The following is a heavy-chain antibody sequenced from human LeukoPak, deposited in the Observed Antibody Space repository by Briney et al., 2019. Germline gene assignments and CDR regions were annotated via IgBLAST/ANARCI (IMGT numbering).Heavy chain of an antibody. CDR1: GYTFTDYT. Sequence: ASVKVSCKASGYTFTDYTMRWLRQAPGQRLDWMGWINGGSGNTKYSPEFQGRVTITRDTSASTAYMELSSLRSEDTAVYYCANPRYDSSGYYYVDWGQGTLVTVSS. D-gene: IGHD3-22*01. CDR2: INGGSGNT. CDR3: ANPRYDSSGYYYVD. V-gene: IGHV1-3*01. J-gene: IGHJ4*02.